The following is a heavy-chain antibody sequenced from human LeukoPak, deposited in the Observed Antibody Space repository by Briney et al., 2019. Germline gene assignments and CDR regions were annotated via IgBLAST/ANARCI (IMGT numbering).Heavy chain of an antibody. Sequence: GGSLRLSCAASGFTFSSYAMSWVRQAPGKRLEWVSVIYSDGSTYYADSVKGRFTISRDNSKNTLSLQMNSLRAEDTAVYYCARDHNYWGQGTLVTVSS. V-gene: IGHV3-66*01. CDR1: GFTFSSYA. J-gene: IGHJ4*02. CDR3: ARDHNY. CDR2: IYSDGST.